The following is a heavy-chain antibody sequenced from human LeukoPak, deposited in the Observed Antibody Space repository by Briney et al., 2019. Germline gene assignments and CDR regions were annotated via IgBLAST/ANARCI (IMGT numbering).Heavy chain of an antibody. V-gene: IGHV3-23*01. CDR3: AKGELGYYYYMDV. CDR1: GFSLSSKA. D-gene: IGHD1-7*01. CDR2: ISGSGGST. Sequence: PGGSLRLSCAASGFSLSSKAMSWVRPAPGGGREWVAAISGSGGSTYYADSVKGRFTISRDNSKNTLYLQMNSLRAEDTAVYYCAKGELGYYYYMDVWGKGTTVTVSS. J-gene: IGHJ6*03.